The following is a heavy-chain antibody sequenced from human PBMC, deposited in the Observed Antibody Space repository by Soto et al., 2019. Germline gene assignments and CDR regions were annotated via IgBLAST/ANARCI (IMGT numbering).Heavy chain of an antibody. CDR3: EKARGGGTPDPGSY. Sequence: GGSLRLSCAASGFTFSSYAMSWVRQAPGKGLEWVSAISGSGDSTYYADSVKGRFTISRDNSKNTLYLQMNSLRADDTAVYYREKARGGGTPDPGSYGGREPRVTVP. V-gene: IGHV3-23*01. CDR2: ISGSGDST. D-gene: IGHD3-10*01. J-gene: IGHJ4*02. CDR1: GFTFSSYA.